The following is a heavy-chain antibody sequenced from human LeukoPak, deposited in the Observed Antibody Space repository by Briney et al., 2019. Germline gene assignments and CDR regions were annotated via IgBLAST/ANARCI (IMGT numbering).Heavy chain of an antibody. D-gene: IGHD2-21*02. J-gene: IGHJ2*01. CDR2: IYPGDSDT. V-gene: IGHV5-51*01. CDR3: ARRMTADYFDL. CDR1: GYSFTSYW. Sequence: GESLKISCKGSGYSFTSYWIAWVRQMPGEGLEWMGIIYPGDSDTRYSPSFQGQVTISADKSFSSAFLQWSSLKASDTAMYYCARRMTADYFDLWGRGTLVTVSS.